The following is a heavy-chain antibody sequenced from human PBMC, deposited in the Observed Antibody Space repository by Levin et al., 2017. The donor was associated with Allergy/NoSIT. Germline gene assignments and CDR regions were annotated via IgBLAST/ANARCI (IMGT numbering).Heavy chain of an antibody. V-gene: IGHV3-23*01. Sequence: GGSLRLSCAASGFTFSSYAMSWVRQAPGKGLEWVSAISGSGGSTYYADSVKGRFTISRDNSKNTLYLQMNSLRAEDTAVYYCAKDQWGWGLGGYYYGMDVWGQGTTVTVSS. J-gene: IGHJ6*02. CDR1: GFTFSSYA. D-gene: IGHD1-26*01. CDR2: ISGSGGST. CDR3: AKDQWGWGLGGYYYGMDV.